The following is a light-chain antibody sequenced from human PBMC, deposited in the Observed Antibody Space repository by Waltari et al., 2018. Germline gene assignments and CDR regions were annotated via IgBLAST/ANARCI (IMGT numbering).Light chain of an antibody. Sequence: DIQMPQSPSTLSASVGDRVTITCRASQSISSWLAWYQQKPGKAPKVLSYKASRLESGVPSRFSGSGSGTEFTLTISSLQPDDFATYYCQQYNSYPYTFGQGTKLEIK. CDR1: QSISSW. CDR3: QQYNSYPYT. J-gene: IGKJ2*01. V-gene: IGKV1-5*03. CDR2: KAS.